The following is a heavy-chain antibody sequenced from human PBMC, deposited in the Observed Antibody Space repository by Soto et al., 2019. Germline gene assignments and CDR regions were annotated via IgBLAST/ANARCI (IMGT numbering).Heavy chain of an antibody. J-gene: IGHJ6*02. D-gene: IGHD2-2*01. CDR1: GGSISGSSHF. CDR2: IHYSGTT. Sequence: QLQLQESGPGLVKPSETLSLICTVSGGSISGSSHFWGWIRQPPGKGLAWIGSIHYSGTTYYNPSLKSRGTISVDTSKNQFSLKLNSVTAADTAVYYCARHPPSRCEPRLGYYGMDVWGQGTTVTVSS. CDR3: ARHPPSRCEPRLGYYGMDV. V-gene: IGHV4-39*01.